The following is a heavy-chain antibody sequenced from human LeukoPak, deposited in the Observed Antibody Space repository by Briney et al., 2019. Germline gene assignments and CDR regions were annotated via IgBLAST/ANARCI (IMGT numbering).Heavy chain of an antibody. V-gene: IGHV3-15*01. CDR1: GFTFSNAW. CDR3: TRDLGLGYCRGGSCLETAFDI. J-gene: IGHJ3*02. D-gene: IGHD2-15*01. Sequence: GGSLRLSCAASGFTFSNAWMSWVRRAPGKGREWVGRIKSKTDGGTTEYAASVKGRFTISRDDSKSIAYLQMNSLTTEHTAVYYCTRDLGLGYCRGGSCLETAFDIWGQGTMVTVSS. CDR2: IKSKTDGGTT.